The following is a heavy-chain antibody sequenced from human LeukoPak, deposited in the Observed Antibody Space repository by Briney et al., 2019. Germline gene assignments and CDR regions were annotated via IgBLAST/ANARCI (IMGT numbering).Heavy chain of an antibody. CDR3: ARRRSSSSLYFDY. J-gene: IGHJ4*02. CDR2: HYDSGST. Sequence: SETLSLTCTVSSGPFYSYYWSWIRQAPGKGLEWIGYHYDSGSTHYNPSLKSRVTISLDTSKNQFSLNLSSVTAADTAVYYCARRRSSSSLYFDYWGQGTLVTVSS. V-gene: IGHV4-59*08. D-gene: IGHD6-6*01. CDR1: SGPFYSYY.